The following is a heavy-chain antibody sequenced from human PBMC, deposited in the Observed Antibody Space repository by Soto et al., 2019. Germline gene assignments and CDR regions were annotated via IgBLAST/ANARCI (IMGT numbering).Heavy chain of an antibody. J-gene: IGHJ5*02. V-gene: IGHV3-53*01. CDR2: IYSGGST. Sequence: HPGGSLRLSCAASGFTVSSKYMSWVRQAPGKGLEWVSVIYSGGSTNYADSVKGRFTISRDNSKNTLYLQMNSLRSDDTAVYYCARDGGWYAGLDPWGQGTLVTVSS. CDR1: GFTVSSKY. CDR3: ARDGGWYAGLDP. D-gene: IGHD6-19*01.